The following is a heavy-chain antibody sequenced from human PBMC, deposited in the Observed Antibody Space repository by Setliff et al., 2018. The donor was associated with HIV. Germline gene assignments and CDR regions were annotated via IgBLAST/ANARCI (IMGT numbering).Heavy chain of an antibody. V-gene: IGHV3-23*01. CDR2: ISGSGGST. CDR1: GFTFNTYA. D-gene: IGHD2-15*01. J-gene: IGHJ4*01. Sequence: LRLSCAASGFTFNTYAMRGVRQAPGKVLEWVSVISGSGGSTFYADSVKGRFTISRDNSKNTLYLQMNGLRVEYTAVYYCAKDGISGGAYPPYYFDYWGHGTLVTVPQ. CDR3: AKDGISGGAYPPYYFDY.